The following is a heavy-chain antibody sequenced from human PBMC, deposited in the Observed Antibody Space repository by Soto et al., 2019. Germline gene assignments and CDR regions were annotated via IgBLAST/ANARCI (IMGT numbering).Heavy chain of an antibody. CDR3: ARDLFTMIVVVTPGHAFDI. D-gene: IGHD3-22*01. CDR1: GYTFTSYG. J-gene: IGHJ3*02. Sequence: ASVKVSCKASGYTFTSYGISWVRQAPGQGLEWMGWISAYNGNTNYAQKLQGRVTMTTDTSTSTAYMELRSLRSDDTAVYYCARDLFTMIVVVTPGHAFDIWGQGTMVTASS. CDR2: ISAYNGNT. V-gene: IGHV1-18*04.